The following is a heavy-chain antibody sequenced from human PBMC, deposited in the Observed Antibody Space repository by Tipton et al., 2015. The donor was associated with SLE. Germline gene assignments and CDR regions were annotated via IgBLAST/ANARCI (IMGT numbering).Heavy chain of an antibody. CDR2: ISSSSSYI. CDR3: ARVHTYYDFWSASARYYMDV. J-gene: IGHJ6*03. CDR1: GFTFSSYS. Sequence: QLVQSGGGLVKPGGSLRLSCAASGFTFSSYSMNWVRQAPGKGLEWVSSISSSSSYIYYADSVKGRFTISRDNAKNSLYLQMNSLRAEDTAVYYCARVHTYYDFWSASARYYMDVWGKGTTVTVSS. V-gene: IGHV3-21*01. D-gene: IGHD3-3*01.